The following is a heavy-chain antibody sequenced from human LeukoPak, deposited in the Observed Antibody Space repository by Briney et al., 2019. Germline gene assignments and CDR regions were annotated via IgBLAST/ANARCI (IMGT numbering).Heavy chain of an antibody. Sequence: GGSLRLSCVGSGFSFSRYWMHWVRQVPGKGLEWVSAISGSGGSTYYADSVKGRFTISRDNSKNTLYLQMNSLRAEDTAVYYCAKALGSYYILDIWGQGTMVTVSS. J-gene: IGHJ3*02. CDR2: ISGSGGST. V-gene: IGHV3-23*01. CDR3: AKALGSYYILDI. CDR1: GFSFSRYW. D-gene: IGHD1-26*01.